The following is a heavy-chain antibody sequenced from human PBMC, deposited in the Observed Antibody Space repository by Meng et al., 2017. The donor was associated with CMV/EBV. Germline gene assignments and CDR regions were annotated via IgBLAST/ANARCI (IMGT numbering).Heavy chain of an antibody. CDR2: INHSGST. J-gene: IGHJ5*02. D-gene: IGHD1-26*01. V-gene: IGHV4-34*01. CDR1: GGSFSGYY. Sequence: QVQLQQWGAGRLKPSETLSLTCAVYGGSFSGYYWSWIRQPPGKGLEWIGEINHSGSTNYNPSLKSRVTISVDTSKNQFSLKLSSVTAADTAVYYCARGVGGWFDPWGQGTLVTVSS. CDR3: ARGVGGWFDP.